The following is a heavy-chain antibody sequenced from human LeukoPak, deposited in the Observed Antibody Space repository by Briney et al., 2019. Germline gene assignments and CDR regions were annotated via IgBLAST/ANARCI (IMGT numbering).Heavy chain of an antibody. Sequence: GGSLRLSCAASGFTFSSYSMNWVRQAPGKGLEWVSSISSSSSYIYYADSVKGRFTISRDNSKNTLYLQMNSLRAEDTAVYYCAKDGQDIVVVPAATDYYYYYMDVWGKGTTVTISS. D-gene: IGHD2-2*01. V-gene: IGHV3-21*01. CDR1: GFTFSSYS. J-gene: IGHJ6*03. CDR2: ISSSSSYI. CDR3: AKDGQDIVVVPAATDYYYYYMDV.